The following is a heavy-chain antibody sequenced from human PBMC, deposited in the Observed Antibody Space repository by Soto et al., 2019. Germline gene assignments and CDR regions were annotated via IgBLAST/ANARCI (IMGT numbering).Heavy chain of an antibody. J-gene: IGHJ4*02. CDR2: INSTGTIK. V-gene: IGHV3-48*01. CDR1: GFTFSTYS. Sequence: GGSLRLSCAASGFTFSTYSMNWVRQAPGKGLEWVAYINSTGTIKYYGGSVKGRVTISRDNAKNSLYLQMNSLRAEDTAVYYCARMSSSISPGCWGQGTLVTVSS. CDR3: ARMSSSISPGC. D-gene: IGHD2-2*01.